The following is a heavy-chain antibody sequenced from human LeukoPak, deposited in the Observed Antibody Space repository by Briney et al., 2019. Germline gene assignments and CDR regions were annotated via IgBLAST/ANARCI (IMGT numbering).Heavy chain of an antibody. J-gene: IGHJ4*02. CDR3: ARDPHSYYDSSGLDY. Sequence: GASVKVSCKASGYAFTSYYMHWVRQAPGQGLEWMGIINPSGGSTSYARKFQGRVTMTRDTSTSTVYMELSSLRSEDTAVYYCARDPHSYYDSSGLDYWGQGTLVTVSS. V-gene: IGHV1-46*01. CDR2: INPSGGST. CDR1: GYAFTSYY. D-gene: IGHD3-22*01.